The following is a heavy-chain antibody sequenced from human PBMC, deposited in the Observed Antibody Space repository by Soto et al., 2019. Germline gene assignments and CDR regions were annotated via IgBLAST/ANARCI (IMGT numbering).Heavy chain of an antibody. D-gene: IGHD1-20*01. V-gene: IGHV1-69*13. CDR3: ASMGKNYNWEYYFDY. Sequence: SVKVSCKASGGTFTNYAISWVRKAPGQGLEWMGGIIPIFGTANYAQKFQGRVTITADESTSTAYMELSSLRSEDTAVYYCASMGKNYNWEYYFDYWGQGTPVTVSS. CDR2: IIPIFGTA. CDR1: GGTFTNYA. J-gene: IGHJ4*02.